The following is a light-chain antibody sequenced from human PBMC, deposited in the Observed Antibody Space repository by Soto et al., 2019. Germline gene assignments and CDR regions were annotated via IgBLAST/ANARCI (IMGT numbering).Light chain of an antibody. CDR1: QYIATSY. V-gene: IGKV3-20*01. J-gene: IGKJ1*01. CDR2: GAS. Sequence: EIVLTQSPGTLSLSPGEAATLSCRSSQYIATSYLAWYQQRRGQAPRILIYGASSRATGIPDRFSGSGSGTEFTLTINSLQPDDFATYYCQQYKSYWTFGQGTKVDIK. CDR3: QQYKSYWT.